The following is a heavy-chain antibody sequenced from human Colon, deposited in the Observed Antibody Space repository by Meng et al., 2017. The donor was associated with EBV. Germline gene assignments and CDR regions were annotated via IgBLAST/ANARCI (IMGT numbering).Heavy chain of an antibody. CDR1: GGSITSDSYY. CDR2: IFHSGNT. J-gene: IGHJ4*02. V-gene: IGHV4-39*07. Sequence: QLHLQESRPGLVKPSETLALTFTVSGGSITSDSYYWGWIRQPPGKGLEWIASIFHSGNTYYNPSLKSRVTISVDTSKNQISLKLNSVTATDTAVYYCASPDSGRFYYLDYWGQGTLVTVSS. CDR3: ASPDSGRFYYLDY. D-gene: IGHD1-26*01.